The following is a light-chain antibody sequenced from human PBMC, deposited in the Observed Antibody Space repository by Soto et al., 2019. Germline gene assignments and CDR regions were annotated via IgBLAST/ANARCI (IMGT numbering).Light chain of an antibody. CDR3: HQTYSTPRS. CDR1: QPILRY. J-gene: IGKJ2*01. V-gene: IGKV1-39*01. Sequence: DIQMTQYRSSLSASVGDRVTITCRASQPILRYLNWYQQKPGKAPKLLIYAASSLQSGVPSRFSGSGSGTDFTLSISRLQAEDFATYYCHQTYSTPRSFGQGTKLDIK. CDR2: AAS.